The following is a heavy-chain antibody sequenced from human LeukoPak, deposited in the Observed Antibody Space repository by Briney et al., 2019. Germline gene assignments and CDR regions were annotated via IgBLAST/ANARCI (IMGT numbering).Heavy chain of an antibody. J-gene: IGHJ3*02. CDR3: AKALEYYSSAFDI. CDR2: ISYDGSNK. Sequence: GGSLRLSCAASGFTFSSYGMHWVRQAPGKGLEWVAVISYDGSNKYYADSVKGRFTISRDNSKNTLYLQMNSLRAEDTAVYYCAKALEYYSSAFDIWGQGTMVTVSS. V-gene: IGHV3-30*18. D-gene: IGHD2/OR15-2a*01. CDR1: GFTFSSYG.